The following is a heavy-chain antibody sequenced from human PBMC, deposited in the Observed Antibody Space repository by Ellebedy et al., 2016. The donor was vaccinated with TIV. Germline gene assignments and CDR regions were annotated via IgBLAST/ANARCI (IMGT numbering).Heavy chain of an antibody. Sequence: AASVKVSCKASGYTFTSYYMHWARQAPGQGLEWMGWISAYNGNTNYAQKLQGRVTMTTDTSTSTAYMELRSLRSDDTAVYYCARDVGWELVSDYWGQGTLVTVSS. CDR2: ISAYNGNT. J-gene: IGHJ4*02. V-gene: IGHV1-18*04. CDR3: ARDVGWELVSDY. D-gene: IGHD1-26*01. CDR1: GYTFTSYY.